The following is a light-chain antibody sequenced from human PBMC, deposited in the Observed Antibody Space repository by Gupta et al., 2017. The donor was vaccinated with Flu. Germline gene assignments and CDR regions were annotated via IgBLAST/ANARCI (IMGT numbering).Light chain of an antibody. J-gene: IGLJ3*02. CDR1: TGAVTSGHY. CDR3: LLAYSGARPL. V-gene: IGLV7-46*01. CDR2: DTS. Sequence: QAVVTPAPSLTVSPGGTVTLTCGSSTGAVTSGHYPYWFQQKPGQAPRTLIYDTSNKHSWTPARFSGSLLGGKAALTLSSAQPEDEAEYYCLLAYSGARPLFGGGTKLTVL.